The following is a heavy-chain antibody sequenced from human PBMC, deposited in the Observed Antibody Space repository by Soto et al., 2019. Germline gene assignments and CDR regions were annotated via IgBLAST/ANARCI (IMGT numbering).Heavy chain of an antibody. D-gene: IGHD3-3*02. V-gene: IGHV3-30*03. J-gene: IGHJ4*02. Sequence: PGGSLRLSCAASGFTFSNYGMHWVRQAPGKGLEWVAVISSDGSNKYCGDSVKGRFTISRDNSKNTLYLQMNSLRPEDTALYYCAIHFWSGYSTPYFDYWGQGTLVTVSS. CDR2: ISSDGSNK. CDR1: GFTFSNYG. CDR3: AIHFWSGYSTPYFDY.